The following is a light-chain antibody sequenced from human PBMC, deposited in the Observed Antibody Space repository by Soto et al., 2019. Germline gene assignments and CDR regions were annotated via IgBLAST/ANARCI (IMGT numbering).Light chain of an antibody. V-gene: IGKV1-33*01. CDR2: DAS. Sequence: DIQMTQSPSSLSASVGDRVTITCQASQDISNYLNWYQQKPGKAPKLLIYDASNLETGVPSRFIGSGSGKDFDFTISSLQPEDIATYYCQQYDNLPLTFGGGTKVEIK. CDR1: QDISNY. J-gene: IGKJ4*01. CDR3: QQYDNLPLT.